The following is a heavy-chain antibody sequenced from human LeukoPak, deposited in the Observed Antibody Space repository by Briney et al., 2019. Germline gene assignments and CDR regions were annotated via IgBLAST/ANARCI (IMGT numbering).Heavy chain of an antibody. V-gene: IGHV3-53*01. CDR1: GFIVSSNY. CDR3: ARAGLGCSGGSCYSSFLAFDI. J-gene: IGHJ3*02. CDR2: IYSSGST. D-gene: IGHD2-15*01. Sequence: GGSLRLSCAASGFIVSSNYMNWVRQAPGKGLEWVSVIYSSGSTYYADSVKGRFTISRDNSKNTLYLQMNSLRAEDTAVYYCARAGLGCSGGSCYSSFLAFDIWGQGTMVTVSS.